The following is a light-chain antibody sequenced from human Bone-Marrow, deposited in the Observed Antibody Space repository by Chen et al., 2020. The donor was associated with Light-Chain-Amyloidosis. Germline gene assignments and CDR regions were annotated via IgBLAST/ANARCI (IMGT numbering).Light chain of an antibody. CDR3: SSYAGRNNYV. CDR2: DVS. Sequence: QSALTHPASVSGSPGQSITLSFSGTSSDVGTYNFVSWYQQHPGKAPKVLIYDVSNRPSGVSNRFSGSKSGNTASLTISGLQAEDEADYYCSSYAGRNNYVFGTGTKVAVL. V-gene: IGLV2-14*01. CDR1: SSDVGTYNF. J-gene: IGLJ1*01.